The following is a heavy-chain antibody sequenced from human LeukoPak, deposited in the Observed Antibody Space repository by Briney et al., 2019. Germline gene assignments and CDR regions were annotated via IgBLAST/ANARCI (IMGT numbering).Heavy chain of an antibody. V-gene: IGHV1-58*01. D-gene: IGHD2-15*01. CDR1: GFTFTSSA. CDR3: AAGYCSGGSCYSDYYYGMDV. Sequence: SVKVSCKASGFTFTSSAVQWVRQARGQRLEWIGWIVVGSGNTNYAQKFQERVTITRDVSTSTAYMELSSLRSEDTAVYYCAAGYCSGGSCYSDYYYGMDVWGKGTTVTVSS. J-gene: IGHJ6*04. CDR2: IVVGSGNT.